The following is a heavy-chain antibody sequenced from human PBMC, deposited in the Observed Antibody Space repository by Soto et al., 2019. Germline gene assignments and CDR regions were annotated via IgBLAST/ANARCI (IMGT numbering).Heavy chain of an antibody. CDR3: ARGSGRSSWYGGFDP. CDR1: GYTFTSYA. Sequence: QVQLVHSGAEVKKPGASVKVSCKASGYTFTSYAMHWVRQAPGQRLEWMGWINAGNGNTKYSQKFQGRVTITRDTSASTAYMELSSLRSEDTAVYYCARGSGRSSWYGGFDPWGQGTLVTVSS. D-gene: IGHD6-13*01. V-gene: IGHV1-3*01. CDR2: INAGNGNT. J-gene: IGHJ5*02.